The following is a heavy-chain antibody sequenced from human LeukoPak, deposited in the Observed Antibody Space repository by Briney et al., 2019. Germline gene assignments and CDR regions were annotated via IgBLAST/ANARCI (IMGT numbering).Heavy chain of an antibody. J-gene: IGHJ5*02. D-gene: IGHD2-8*01. CDR3: VKVASLGYCTP. CDR2: IRGSGDTT. CDR1: GFTFSSYA. Sequence: GGSLRLSCAASGFTFSSYAMTWVRQAPGKGLEWVSAIRGSGDTTFYADSVKGRFTISRDNSKNTLYLQINSLRAEDTAVYYCVKVASLGYCTPWGQGTLVTVSS. V-gene: IGHV3-23*01.